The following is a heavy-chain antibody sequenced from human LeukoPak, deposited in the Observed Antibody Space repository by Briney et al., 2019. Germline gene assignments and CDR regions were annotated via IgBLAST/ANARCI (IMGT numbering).Heavy chain of an antibody. J-gene: IGHJ4*02. CDR3: ARVGPSLLRYFDWSRRWEIGGFDY. CDR2: IYTSGGT. D-gene: IGHD3-9*01. CDR1: GGSMDNINLY. V-gene: IGHV4-61*02. Sequence: SQTLSLTCSVSGGSMDNINLYWMWIRQPAGKTLEWIGRIYTSGGTTYNPSLKSRVTMSVDRSNNHFSLKLSSVTAADTAVYYCARVGPSLLRYFDWSRRWEIGGFDYWGQGTLVTVSS.